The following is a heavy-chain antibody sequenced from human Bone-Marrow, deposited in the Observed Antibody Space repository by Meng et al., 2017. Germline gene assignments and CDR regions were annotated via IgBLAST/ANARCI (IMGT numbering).Heavy chain of an antibody. V-gene: IGHV4-59*12. J-gene: IGHJ4*02. D-gene: IGHD3-10*01. Sequence: SETLSLTCTVSGGSISSYYWSWIRQPPGKGLEWIGYIYYSGSTNYNLSLKSRVTISVDTYKNQFSLKLSSVTDADTAVYYCARFRITMVRGVNPKGYFDYWGQGTLVTVSS. CDR1: GGSISSYY. CDR3: ARFRITMVRGVNPKGYFDY. CDR2: IYYSGST.